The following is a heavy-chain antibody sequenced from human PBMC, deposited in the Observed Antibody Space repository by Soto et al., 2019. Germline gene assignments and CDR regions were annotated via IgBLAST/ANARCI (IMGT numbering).Heavy chain of an antibody. Sequence: QQSQTLSLTCAASGFTFDDYAMHWVRQAPGKGLEWVSLISGDGGSTYYADSVKGRFTISRDNSKNSLYLQMNSLRTEDTALYYCAKPAQGVAAAGRDHDAFDIWGQGTMVTVSS. J-gene: IGHJ3*02. D-gene: IGHD6-13*01. V-gene: IGHV3-43*02. CDR1: GFTFDDYA. CDR2: ISGDGGST. CDR3: AKPAQGVAAAGRDHDAFDI.